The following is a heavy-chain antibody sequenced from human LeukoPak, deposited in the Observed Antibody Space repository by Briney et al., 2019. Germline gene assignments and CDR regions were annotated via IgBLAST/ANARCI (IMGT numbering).Heavy chain of an antibody. CDR2: IYSGGST. J-gene: IGHJ5*02. CDR3: ARDSGWLYNWFDP. Sequence: GGSLRLSCAASGFTVSSNYMSWVRQAPGKGLEWVSVIYSGGSTYYADSVKGRFTISRDNSKNTLYLQMNSLRAEDTAVYYCARDSGWLYNWFDPWGQGTLVTVSS. CDR1: GFTVSSNY. V-gene: IGHV3-53*01. D-gene: IGHD6-19*01.